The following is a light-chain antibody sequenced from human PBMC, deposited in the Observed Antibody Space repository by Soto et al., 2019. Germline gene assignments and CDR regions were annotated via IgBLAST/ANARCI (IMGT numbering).Light chain of an antibody. Sequence: QSVLTQPASVSGSPGQSITISCTGTSRDVGGYNYVSWYQQLPGKAPKLMIYDVSNRPSGVSDRFSGSKSGNTASLTISGLQAEDEADYYCSSYTSSSTLGVFGTGTKVTVL. V-gene: IGLV2-14*03. CDR2: DVS. CDR3: SSYTSSSTLGV. CDR1: SRDVGGYNY. J-gene: IGLJ1*01.